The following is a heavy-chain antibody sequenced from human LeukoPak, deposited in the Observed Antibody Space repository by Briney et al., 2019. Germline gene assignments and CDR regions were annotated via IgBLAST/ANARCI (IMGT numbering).Heavy chain of an antibody. CDR1: GFTFSSYA. CDR2: ISGSGGST. D-gene: IGHD6-13*01. Sequence: GGSLRLSCAASGFTFSSYAMSWVRQAPGKGLEWVSAISGSGGSTYYADSVKGRFTISRDNSKNTLYLQMNSLRAEDTAVHYCAKDSDSSSWYFDYWGQGTLVTVSS. J-gene: IGHJ4*02. V-gene: IGHV3-23*01. CDR3: AKDSDSSSWYFDY.